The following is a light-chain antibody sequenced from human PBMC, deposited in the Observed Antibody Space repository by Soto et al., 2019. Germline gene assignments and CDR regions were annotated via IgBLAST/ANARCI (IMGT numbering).Light chain of an antibody. CDR2: RNH. Sequence: QSVLTQPPSVSGAPGQRVTISCTGTRSNIGAGYDVHWYQQLPGTAPKLLIYRNHDRPSGVPDRFSGSKSGTSASLTITGLQAEDEADYYCQSYDTSVSGARVFGGGTKVTVL. CDR3: QSYDTSVSGARV. V-gene: IGLV1-40*01. CDR1: RSNIGAGYD. J-gene: IGLJ3*02.